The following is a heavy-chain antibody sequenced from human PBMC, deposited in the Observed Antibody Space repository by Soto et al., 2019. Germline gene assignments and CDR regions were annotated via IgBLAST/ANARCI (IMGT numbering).Heavy chain of an antibody. V-gene: IGHV4-34*01. CDR2: INHSRSS. CDR3: AGGRPYYYDPSGYYFDY. D-gene: IGHD3-22*01. Sequence: SASMSLACVVYGGSFSGYYWSWIRQPPGEGLEWIGEINHSRSSTYNPSLMSRVTISVDASKNHFSLKLSSVTAADKAVYYCAGGRPYYYDPSGYYFDYWGQGTLVTVSS. J-gene: IGHJ4*02. CDR1: GGSFSGYY.